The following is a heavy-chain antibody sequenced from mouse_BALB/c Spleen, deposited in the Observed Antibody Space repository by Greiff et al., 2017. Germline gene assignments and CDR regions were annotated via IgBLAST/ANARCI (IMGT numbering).Heavy chain of an antibody. CDR1: GYTFTSYC. V-gene: IGHV1-87*01. D-gene: IGHD1-3*01. Sequence: QVQLQQSGAELVRPGASVKLSCNASGYTFTSYCKKWVKQRPGQGLGWFGAIYPGDGDTRYTQKFKGKATLTADKSSSTVYMQLSSLASEDSAVYYCASGDNNEYGGQGTTLTVSS. CDR2: IYPGDGDT. CDR3: ASGDNNEY. J-gene: IGHJ2*01.